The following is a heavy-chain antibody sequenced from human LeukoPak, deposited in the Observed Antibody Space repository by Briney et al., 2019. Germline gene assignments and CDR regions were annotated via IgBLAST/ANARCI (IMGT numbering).Heavy chain of an antibody. CDR3: ARTTMGRDGYNPREDLDC. V-gene: IGHV1-69*05. Sequence: ASVKVSCKASGGTFSSYAISWVRQAPGQGLEWMGRIIPIFGTANYAQKFQGRVTITTDESTSTAYMELSSLRSEDTAVYYCARTTMGRDGYNPREDLDCWGQGTLVTVSS. D-gene: IGHD5-24*01. CDR2: IIPIFGTA. J-gene: IGHJ4*02. CDR1: GGTFSSYA.